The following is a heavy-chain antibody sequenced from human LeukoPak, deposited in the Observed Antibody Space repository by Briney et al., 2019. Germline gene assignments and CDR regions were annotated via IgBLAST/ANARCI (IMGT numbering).Heavy chain of an antibody. D-gene: IGHD5-24*01. Sequence: PGGSLRLSCAASGFTFSSYAMSWVRQAPGKGLEWVSAISGSGGSTYYADSVKGRFTISRDNAKNSLYLQMNSPRAEDTAVYYCARDGYNYGYYFDYWGQGTLVTVSS. CDR2: ISGSGGST. J-gene: IGHJ4*02. CDR1: GFTFSSYA. V-gene: IGHV3-23*01. CDR3: ARDGYNYGYYFDY.